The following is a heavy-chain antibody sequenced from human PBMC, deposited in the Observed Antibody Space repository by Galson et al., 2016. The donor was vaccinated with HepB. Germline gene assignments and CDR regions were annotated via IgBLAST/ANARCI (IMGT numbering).Heavy chain of an antibody. CDR1: GFTVSTNY. CDR2: IYSGGNT. D-gene: IGHD3-10*01. CDR3: ARGGGLWAPAFDI. V-gene: IGHV3-53*04. Sequence: SLRLSCAASGFTVSTNYMSWVRQAPGKGLEWVSIIYSGGNTVYSDSVKGRVTIARHKSNNTVSLQMNSLKTEDTAIYYCARGGGLWAPAFDIWGPGTMVTVSS. J-gene: IGHJ3*02.